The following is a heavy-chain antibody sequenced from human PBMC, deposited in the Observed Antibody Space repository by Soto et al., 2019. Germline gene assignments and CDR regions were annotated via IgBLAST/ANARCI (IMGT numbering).Heavy chain of an antibody. V-gene: IGHV4-59*01. CDR2: IYYSGST. Sequence: SETLSLTCTVSGGSISSYYWSWIRQPPGKGLEWIGYIYYSGSTNYHPSLKSRVTISVDTSKNQFSLKLSSVTAADTAVYYCVRSNYFDYWGQGTLVTVSS. CDR1: GGSISSYY. J-gene: IGHJ4*02. CDR3: VRSNYFDY.